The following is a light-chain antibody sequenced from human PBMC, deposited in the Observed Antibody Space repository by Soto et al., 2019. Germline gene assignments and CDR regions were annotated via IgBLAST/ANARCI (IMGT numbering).Light chain of an antibody. Sequence: DIQLTQSPSSLSASVGDTVTITCQASQDIANYLNWYQHKPGKAPKLLIYDASHLEAGVPSRFRGSGAGTKFAFTIRSLQPEDIATYYCQEYYTFPLTLGPGTKVHIK. CDR2: DAS. V-gene: IGKV1-33*01. CDR1: QDIANY. J-gene: IGKJ3*01. CDR3: QEYYTFPLT.